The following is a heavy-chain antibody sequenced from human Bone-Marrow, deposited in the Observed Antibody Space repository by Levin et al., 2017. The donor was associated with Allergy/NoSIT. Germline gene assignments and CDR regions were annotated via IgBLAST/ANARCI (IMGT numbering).Heavy chain of an antibody. D-gene: IGHD6-19*01. CDR1: GGTFSSYG. J-gene: IGHJ4*02. V-gene: IGHV1-69*06. CDR3: ARVPYSSVTGHCDY. CDR2: IIPIVGTA. Sequence: SVKVSCKASGGTFSSYGISWVRQGPGQGLEWMGGIIPIVGTANYAQKFQGRVTITADKSTSTAYMEVSSLGSEDTAIYYCARVPYSSVTGHCDYWGQGTLVSVSS.